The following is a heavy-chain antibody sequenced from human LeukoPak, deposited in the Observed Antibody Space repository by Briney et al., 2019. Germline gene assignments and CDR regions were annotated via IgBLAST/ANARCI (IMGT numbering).Heavy chain of an antibody. CDR1: GFNFGDYA. Sequence: GGSLRLSCTASGFNFGDYAMTWFRQAPGKGLEWVGFIRSKGYGGAAEYAASVKGRFTISRDDSNGIAYLQMDSLKTEDTAVYYCARYASGWPRIFDYWGQGTLVTVSS. D-gene: IGHD6-19*01. V-gene: IGHV3-49*03. CDR2: IRSKGYGGAA. CDR3: ARYASGWPRIFDY. J-gene: IGHJ4*02.